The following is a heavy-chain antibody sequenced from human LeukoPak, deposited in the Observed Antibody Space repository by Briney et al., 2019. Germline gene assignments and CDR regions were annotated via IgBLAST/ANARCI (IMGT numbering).Heavy chain of an antibody. J-gene: IGHJ5*02. D-gene: IGHD1-14*01. V-gene: IGHV3-33*01. CDR3: AREYNLNWFDP. CDR1: GFTFSSYG. Sequence: HPGGSLRLSCAASGFTFSSYGMHWVRQAPGKGLEWVAVIWYDGSNNYYADSVKGRFTISRDNSKNTLYLQMNSLRAEDTAVYYCAREYNLNWFDPWGQGTLVTVSS. CDR2: IWYDGSNN.